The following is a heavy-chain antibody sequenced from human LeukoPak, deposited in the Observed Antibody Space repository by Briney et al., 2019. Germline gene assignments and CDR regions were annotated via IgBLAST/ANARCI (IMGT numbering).Heavy chain of an antibody. Sequence: SETLSLTCTVAGGSVSSSNYYWGWIRQPPGKGLEWIGSIYDSGSTYYNPSLKSRVTISVDTSKNQFSLKLSSVTAADTAVYYCARGPRWVVVPYFDYWGQGTLVTVSS. CDR1: GGSVSSSNYY. CDR3: ARGPRWVVVPYFDY. D-gene: IGHD2-15*01. CDR2: IYDSGST. J-gene: IGHJ4*02. V-gene: IGHV4-39*07.